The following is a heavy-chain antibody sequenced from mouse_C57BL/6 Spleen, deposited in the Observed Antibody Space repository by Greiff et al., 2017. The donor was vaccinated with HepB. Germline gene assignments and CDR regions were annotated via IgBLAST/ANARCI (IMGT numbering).Heavy chain of an antibody. CDR2: ISDGGSYT. J-gene: IGHJ1*03. D-gene: IGHD2-10*02. Sequence: EVKVEESGGGLVKPGGSLKLSCAASGFTFSSYAMSWVRQTPEKRLEWVASISDGGSYTYYPDNVKGRFTISRDNAKNNLYLQMSHLKSEDTAMYYCAREEYDHWYFDVWGTGTTVTVSS. CDR3: AREEYDHWYFDV. CDR1: GFTFSSYA. V-gene: IGHV5-4*01.